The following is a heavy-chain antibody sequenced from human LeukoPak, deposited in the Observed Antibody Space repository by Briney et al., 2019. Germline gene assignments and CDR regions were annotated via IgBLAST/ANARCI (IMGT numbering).Heavy chain of an antibody. J-gene: IGHJ4*02. CDR1: GFTFSSFS. CDR2: ISSISNYI. CDR3: ARDACTGGSCYPNFDY. Sequence: GGSLRLSCAASGFTFSSFSTNWVRQAPGKGLEWVSSISSISNYIYYADSLRGRFTISRDNAKNSLYLQMNSLRADDAAVYYCARDACTGGSCYPNFDYWGQGTLVTVSS. V-gene: IGHV3-21*01. D-gene: IGHD2-15*01.